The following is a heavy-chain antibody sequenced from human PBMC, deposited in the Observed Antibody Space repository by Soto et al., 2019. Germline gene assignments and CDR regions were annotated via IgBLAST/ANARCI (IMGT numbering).Heavy chain of an antibody. CDR3: AKARAQYYDFWSGYPVDY. CDR2: ISGSGGST. D-gene: IGHD3-3*01. J-gene: IGHJ4*02. CDR1: GFTFSSYA. V-gene: IGHV3-23*01. Sequence: GGSLRLSCAASGFTFSSYAMSWVRQAPGKGLEWVSAISGSGGSTYYADSVKGRFTISRDNSKNTLYLQMNSLRAEDTAVYYCAKARAQYYDFWSGYPVDYWGQGTL.